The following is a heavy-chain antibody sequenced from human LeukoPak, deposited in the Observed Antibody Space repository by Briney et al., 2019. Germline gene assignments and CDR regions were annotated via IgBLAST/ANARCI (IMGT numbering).Heavy chain of an antibody. CDR1: GGSFSGYY. CDR3: AKERGSFLFPYYFDY. CDR2: INHSGST. J-gene: IGHJ4*02. Sequence: SETLSLTCAVYGGSFSGYYWGWIRQPPGKGLEWIGEINHSGSTNYNPSLKSRVTISVDTSKNQFSLKLSSVTAADTAVYYCAKERGSFLFPYYFDYWGQGTLVTVSS. D-gene: IGHD1-26*01. V-gene: IGHV4-34*01.